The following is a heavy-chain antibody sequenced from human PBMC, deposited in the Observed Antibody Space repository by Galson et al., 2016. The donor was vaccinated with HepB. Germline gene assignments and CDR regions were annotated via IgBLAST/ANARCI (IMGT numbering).Heavy chain of an antibody. CDR1: RFTFSRYG. D-gene: IGHD2-15*01. CDR3: VRDGQYCNGGSCYSGPDYYGMDV. CDR2: IWYDGSNK. Sequence: SLRLSCAASRFTFSRYGMHWVRQAPGKGLEWVAGIWYDGSNKYYADSVKGRFTISRDNSKNTLYLQMNSLRVEDTAIYYCVRDGQYCNGGSCYSGPDYYGMDVWGQGTTVTVSS. J-gene: IGHJ6*02. V-gene: IGHV3-33*01.